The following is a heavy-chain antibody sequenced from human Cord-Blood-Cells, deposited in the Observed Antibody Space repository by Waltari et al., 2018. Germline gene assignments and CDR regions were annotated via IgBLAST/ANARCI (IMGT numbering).Heavy chain of an antibody. J-gene: IGHJ6*03. CDR3: AKEQYDFWSGYYYYYYMDV. CDR1: GFTFSSYG. CDR2: ISYDGSNK. V-gene: IGHV3-30*18. D-gene: IGHD3-3*01. Sequence: QVQLVESGGGGVQPGRSLRLSCAASGFTFSSYGMHRVRPAPCRGLEWVAVISYDGSNKYYADSVKGRFTISRDNSKNTLYLQMNSLRAEDTAVYYCAKEQYDFWSGYYYYYYMDVWGKGTTVTVSS.